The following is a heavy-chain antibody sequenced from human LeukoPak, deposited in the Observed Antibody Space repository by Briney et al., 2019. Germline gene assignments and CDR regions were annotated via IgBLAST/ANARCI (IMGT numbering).Heavy chain of an antibody. CDR2: ISYDGSNK. CDR3: ARDLPGITVAGATEH. CDR1: GFTFSSYV. V-gene: IGHV3-30*04. J-gene: IGHJ1*01. D-gene: IGHD6-19*01. Sequence: GGSLTLSCAASGFTFSSYVMHWVRQAPGKGLEWVAVISYDGSNKYYADSVKGRFTISRDNSKNTLYLQMNSLRAEDMAVYYWARDLPGITVAGATEHWGQGTLVTVSS.